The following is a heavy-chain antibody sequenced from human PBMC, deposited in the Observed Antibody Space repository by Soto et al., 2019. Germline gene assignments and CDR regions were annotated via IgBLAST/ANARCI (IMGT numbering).Heavy chain of an antibody. CDR1: GFTFTTYA. J-gene: IGHJ6*03. Sequence: EVQLLESGGGLVQPGGSLRLSCAASGFTFTTYAMSWVRQAPGKGLEWVSSVTGSPYNTYYADSVKGRFTISRDDSKNTVYLQMNSLRAEDTAVYYCANHRLGPGFHYYYMDVCGKGTTVTVSS. CDR3: ANHRLGPGFHYYYMDV. CDR2: VTGSPYNT. V-gene: IGHV3-23*01.